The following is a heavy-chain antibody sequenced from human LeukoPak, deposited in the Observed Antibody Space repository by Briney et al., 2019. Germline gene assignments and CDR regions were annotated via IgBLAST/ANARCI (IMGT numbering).Heavy chain of an antibody. D-gene: IGHD6-19*01. CDR2: INPNSGGT. Sequence: ASMKVSCKASGYTFTGYYMHWVRQAPGQGLEWMGWINPNSGGTNYAQKFQGRVAMTRDTSIGTAYMELSRLRSDDTAVYYCARHSSGWYEDAFDIWGQGTMVTVSS. J-gene: IGHJ3*02. CDR3: ARHSSGWYEDAFDI. CDR1: GYTFTGYY. V-gene: IGHV1-2*02.